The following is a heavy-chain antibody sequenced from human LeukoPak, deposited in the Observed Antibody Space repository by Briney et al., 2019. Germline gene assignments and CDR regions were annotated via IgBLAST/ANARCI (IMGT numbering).Heavy chain of an antibody. V-gene: IGHV3-21*01. J-gene: IGHJ1*01. D-gene: IGHD6-13*01. CDR2: ISSSSSYI. CDR1: GFTFSSYS. Sequence: PGGSLRLSCAASGFTFSSYSMNWVRQAPGKGLEWVSSISSSSSYIYYADSVKGRFTISRDNAKNSLYLQMNSLRAEDTAMYYCAIRIAASSTGGNFQHWGQGTLVTVSS. CDR3: AIRIAASSTGGNFQH.